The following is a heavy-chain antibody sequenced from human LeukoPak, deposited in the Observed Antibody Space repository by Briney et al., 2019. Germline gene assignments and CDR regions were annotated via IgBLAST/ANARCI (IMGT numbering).Heavy chain of an antibody. CDR3: ARDRPLFSSGDYYGMDV. CDR2: INPNSGDT. Sequence: GASVSLSCKASGYSFTVYYFHWVRQAPGQGLEWMGWINPNSGDTNYAQKFQGRVTMTRDTSISTAYMELSRLGTDDTAVYYCARDRPLFSSGDYYGMDVWGQGTPVTVSS. V-gene: IGHV1-2*02. D-gene: IGHD3-22*01. CDR1: GYSFTVYY. J-gene: IGHJ6*02.